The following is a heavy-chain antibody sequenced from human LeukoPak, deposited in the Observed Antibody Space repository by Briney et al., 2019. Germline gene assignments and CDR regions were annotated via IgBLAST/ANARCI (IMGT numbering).Heavy chain of an antibody. CDR2: IKQDGSEK. D-gene: IGHD1-1*01. CDR3: AREEQLEGGFDH. J-gene: IGHJ4*02. V-gene: IGHV3-7*05. Sequence: TGGSLRLSCAATGFSFADYWMSWVRQAPGKGLEWVANIKQDGSEKYYVDSVKGRFTISRDNAKKSLYLQMNSLRAEDTAVYYCAREEQLEGGFDHWGQGTLVTVSS. CDR1: GFSFADYW.